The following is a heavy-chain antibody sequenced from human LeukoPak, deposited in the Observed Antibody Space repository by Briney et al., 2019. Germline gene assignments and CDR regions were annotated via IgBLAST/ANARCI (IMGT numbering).Heavy chain of an antibody. J-gene: IGHJ6*02. V-gene: IGHV1-69*13. D-gene: IGHD3-22*01. CDR1: GGTFVSYA. CDR3: ARDLTLYDSSGYYYYYGMDV. Sequence: ASVKVCCKASGGTFVSYAIRWVRQAPGQWLEWMGGIIPIFGTANYAQKFQGRVTITADESTSTAYMELSSLRSEDTAVYYCARDLTLYDSSGYYYYYGMDVWGQGTTVTVSS. CDR2: IIPIFGTA.